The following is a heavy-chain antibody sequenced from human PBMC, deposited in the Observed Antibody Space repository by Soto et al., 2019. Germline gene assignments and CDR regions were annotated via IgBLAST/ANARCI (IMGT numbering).Heavy chain of an antibody. D-gene: IGHD6-19*01. J-gene: IGHJ3*02. CDR1: GGSISSGGYY. CDR2: IYYSGST. V-gene: IGHV4-31*03. CDR3: AKEYSSGWGNDAFDI. Sequence: SGTLSLTCTVSGGSISSGGYYWSWIRQHPGKGLEWIGYIYYSGSTYYNPSLKSRVTISVDTSKNQFPLKLSSVTAADTAVYYCAKEYSSGWGNDAFDIWGQGTMVTVSS.